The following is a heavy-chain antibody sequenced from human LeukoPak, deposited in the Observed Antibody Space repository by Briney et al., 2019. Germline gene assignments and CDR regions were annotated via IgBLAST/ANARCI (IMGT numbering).Heavy chain of an antibody. V-gene: IGHV4-59*01. CDR3: ARDLGHPARFDP. CDR1: GGSISNYY. J-gene: IGHJ5*02. CDR2: IYYIGNT. Sequence: SETLSLTCTVSGGSISNYYWTWIRQPPGKGLEWIGNIYYIGNTNYNPSLKSRVTISLGTSKNQFSLKLNSVTAEDTAVYYCARDLGHPARFDPWGQGTLVTVSS.